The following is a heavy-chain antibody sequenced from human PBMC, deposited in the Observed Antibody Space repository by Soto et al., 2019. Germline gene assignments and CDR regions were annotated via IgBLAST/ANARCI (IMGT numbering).Heavy chain of an antibody. CDR2: ISSDGTNI. Sequence: PGGSLRLSCAASGFTFSSYWMHWVRQAPGKGLEWVSPISSDGTNISYADSVKGRFTISRDNAKNSLYLQMDSLRAEDTAVYYCARDPSYDGSGSYYYFDYWGQGTLVTVSS. V-gene: IGHV3-74*01. CDR1: GFTFSSYW. D-gene: IGHD3-10*01. J-gene: IGHJ4*02. CDR3: ARDPSYDGSGSYYYFDY.